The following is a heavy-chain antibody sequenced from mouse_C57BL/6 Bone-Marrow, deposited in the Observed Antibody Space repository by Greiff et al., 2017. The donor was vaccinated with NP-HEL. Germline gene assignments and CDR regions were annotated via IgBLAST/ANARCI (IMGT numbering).Heavy chain of an antibody. CDR2: ISDGGSYT. D-gene: IGHD1-1*01. Sequence: EVKVVESGGGLVKPGGSLKLSCAASGFTFSSYAMSWVRQTPEKRLEWVATISDGGSYTYYPDNVKGRFTISRDNAKNNLYLQMSHLKSEDTAMYYCAREGVITTVGDAMDYWGQGTSVTVSS. CDR1: GFTFSSYA. CDR3: AREGVITTVGDAMDY. V-gene: IGHV5-4*01. J-gene: IGHJ4*01.